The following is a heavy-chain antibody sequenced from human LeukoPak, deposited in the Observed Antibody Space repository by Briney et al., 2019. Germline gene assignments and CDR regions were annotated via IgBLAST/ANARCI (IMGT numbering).Heavy chain of an antibody. CDR2: INPNSGGT. J-gene: IGHJ3*02. Sequence: ASVKVSCKASGYTFTGYYMHWVRQAPGQGLEWMGWINPNSGGTNYAQKFQGRVTMTRDTSISTAYMELSRLRSDDTAVYYCARAAAAIHDEAFDIWGQRTMVTVSS. D-gene: IGHD2-2*02. V-gene: IGHV1-2*02. CDR3: ARAAAAIHDEAFDI. CDR1: GYTFTGYY.